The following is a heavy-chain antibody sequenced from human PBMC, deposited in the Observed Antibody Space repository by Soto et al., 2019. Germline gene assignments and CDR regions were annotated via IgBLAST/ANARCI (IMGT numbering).Heavy chain of an antibody. V-gene: IGHV1-69*08. CDR1: GGTFSTYT. D-gene: IGHD3-16*01. CDR3: AGDPDSHYNDSHASPYP. CDR2: IIPIFGII. Sequence: QVQLVQSGAEVKKPGSSVKVSCKASGGTFSTYTITWVRQAPGQGLEWMGRIIPIFGIINYAQKFQGRVTISADKFTGTAYMALTGLRSDDTAVYYCAGDPDSHYNDSHASPYPWGQGTLVTVSS. J-gene: IGHJ5*02.